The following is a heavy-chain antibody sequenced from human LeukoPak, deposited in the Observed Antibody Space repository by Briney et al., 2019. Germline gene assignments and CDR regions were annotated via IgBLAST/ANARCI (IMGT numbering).Heavy chain of an antibody. Sequence: SETLSLTCTVSGGSISSGSYYWSWIRQPAGKGLEWIGRIYTSGNTNYNPSLKSRVTISVDTSKNQFSLKLSSVTAADTAVYYCAQNGQSGFSFDPWGQGTLATVSS. V-gene: IGHV4-61*02. D-gene: IGHD2-8*01. CDR1: GGSISSGSYY. CDR2: IYTSGNT. CDR3: AQNGQSGFSFDP. J-gene: IGHJ5*02.